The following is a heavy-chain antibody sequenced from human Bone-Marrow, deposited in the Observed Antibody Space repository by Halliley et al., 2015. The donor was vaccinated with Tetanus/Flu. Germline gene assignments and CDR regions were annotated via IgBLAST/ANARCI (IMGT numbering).Heavy chain of an antibody. V-gene: IGHV3-23*01. CDR3: AREAHAPKELYGSVPRYYGMDA. J-gene: IGHJ6*02. CDR1: GFAFNTYA. CDR2: IGGSGGSR. Sequence: SLRLSCTASGFAFNTYAMSWVRQAPGKGLEWVSVIGGSGGSRYYADSVKGRFSISRDNDKDTLHLQMNGLRGEDTAVYYCAREAHAPKELYGSVPRYYGMDAWGQGTTVTVSS. D-gene: IGHD1-26*01.